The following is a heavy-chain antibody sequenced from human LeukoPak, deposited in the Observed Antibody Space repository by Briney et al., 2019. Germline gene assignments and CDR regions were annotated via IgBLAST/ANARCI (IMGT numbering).Heavy chain of an antibody. J-gene: IGHJ4*02. CDR3: ARARPLYYYDSSGYYSHFDY. D-gene: IGHD3-22*01. Sequence: SETLSLTCTVSGYSISSGYYWGWIRQPPGKGLEWIGNIYYSGSTNYNPSLKSRVTISVDTSKNQFYLKLNSVTAADTAVYYCARARPLYYYDSSGYYSHFDYWGQGTLVTVSS. V-gene: IGHV4-38-2*02. CDR2: IYYSGST. CDR1: GYSISSGYY.